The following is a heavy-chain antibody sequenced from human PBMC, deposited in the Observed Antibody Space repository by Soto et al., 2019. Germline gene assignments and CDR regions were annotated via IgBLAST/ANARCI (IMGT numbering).Heavy chain of an antibody. D-gene: IGHD6-13*01. CDR3: AKDHALYSSSWYNGSYGMDV. CDR1: GFTFSSYA. Sequence: GGSLRLSCAASGFTFSSYAMSWVRQAPGKGLEWVSAISGSGGSTYYADSVKGRFTISRDNSKNTLYLQMNSLRAEDTAVYYCAKDHALYSSSWYNGSYGMDVWGQGTTVTVSS. V-gene: IGHV3-23*01. CDR2: ISGSGGST. J-gene: IGHJ6*02.